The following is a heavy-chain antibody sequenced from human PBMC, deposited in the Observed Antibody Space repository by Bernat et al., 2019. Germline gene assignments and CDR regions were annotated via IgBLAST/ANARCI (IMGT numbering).Heavy chain of an antibody. CDR1: GGSINSYY. J-gene: IGHJ4*02. Sequence: QVQLQESGPGLVKPSETLSLTCTVSGGSINSYYWNWIRQPPGKGLEWIGYIYYNGRTNYNPSLKSRVTISVDTSKNQFSLRLNSVTAADTAVYYCAKLSGYGTAFDYWGQGTLVTVSS. V-gene: IGHV4-59*01. CDR2: IYYNGRT. D-gene: IGHD5-12*01. CDR3: AKLSGYGTAFDY.